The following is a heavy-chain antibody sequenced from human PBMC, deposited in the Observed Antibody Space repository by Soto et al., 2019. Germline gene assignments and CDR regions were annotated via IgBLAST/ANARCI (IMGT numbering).Heavy chain of an antibody. V-gene: IGHV4-59*01. CDR3: ARGGPGGYYYGMDV. CDR2: IYYSGST. D-gene: IGHD3-10*01. Sequence: SETLSLTCTVSGGSISSYYWSWIRQPPGKGLEWIGYIYYSGSTNYNPSLKSRVTISVDTSKNQFSLKLSSVTAADTAVYYCARGGPGGYYYGMDVWGQGTTVT. J-gene: IGHJ6*02. CDR1: GGSISSYY.